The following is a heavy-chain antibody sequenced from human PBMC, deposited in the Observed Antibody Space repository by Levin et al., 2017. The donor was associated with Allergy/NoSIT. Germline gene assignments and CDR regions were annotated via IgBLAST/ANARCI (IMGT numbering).Heavy chain of an antibody. V-gene: IGHV1-18*01. J-gene: IGHJ3*01. Sequence: GASVKVSCKASGFTFTFYAFTWVRQAPGQGLEWMGWISPYNGDTKYAQKFQDRVTMTTDTSTSTAYMELRSLRYDDTAVYYGAREMAETAADTFDVWGQGTMVTVSS. CDR3: AREMAETAADTFDV. CDR1: GFTFTFYA. CDR2: ISPYNGDT. D-gene: IGHD2-8*01.